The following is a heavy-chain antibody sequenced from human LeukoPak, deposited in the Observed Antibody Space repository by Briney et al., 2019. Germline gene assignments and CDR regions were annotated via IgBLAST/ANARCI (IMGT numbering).Heavy chain of an antibody. CDR1: GFTFSGSA. D-gene: IGHD5-12*01. V-gene: IGHV3-73*01. CDR3: TRPGYDSLPYYYGMDV. Sequence: PGGSLRLSCAASGFTFSGSAMHWVRQASGKGLEWVGRIRSKANSYATAYAASVKGRFTISRDDSKNTAYLQMNSLKTEDTAVYYCTRPGYDSLPYYYGMDVWGQGTTVTVSS. J-gene: IGHJ6*02. CDR2: IRSKANSYAT.